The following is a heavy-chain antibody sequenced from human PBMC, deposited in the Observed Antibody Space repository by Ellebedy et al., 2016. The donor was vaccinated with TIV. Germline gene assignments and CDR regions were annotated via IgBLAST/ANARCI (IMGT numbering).Heavy chain of an antibody. CDR1: GDSVGSANYY. V-gene: IGHV4-61*01. D-gene: IGHD2-8*01. CDR2: IYYTRGT. CDR3: ARAGVN. Sequence: SETLSLTXTVSGDSVGSANYYWSWIRRPPGKGLEWIGYIYYTRGTKYNPSLESRVTISLDTSKNQFSLKLTSVTAADTAIYYCARAGVNWGRGTLVTVSA. J-gene: IGHJ4*02.